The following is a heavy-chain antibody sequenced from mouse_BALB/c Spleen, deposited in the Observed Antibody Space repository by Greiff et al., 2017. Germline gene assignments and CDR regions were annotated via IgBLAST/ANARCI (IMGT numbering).Heavy chain of an antibody. V-gene: IGHV5-17*02. CDR2: ISSGSSTI. CDR3: ARSRDYGSSPWYFDV. J-gene: IGHJ1*01. CDR1: GFTFSSFG. Sequence: EVHLVESGGGLVQPGGSRKLSCAASGFTFSSFGMHWVRQAPEKGLEWVAYISSGSSTIYYADTVKGRFTISRDNPKNTLFLQMTSLRSEDTAMYYCARSRDYGSSPWYFDVWGAGTTVTVSS. D-gene: IGHD1-1*01.